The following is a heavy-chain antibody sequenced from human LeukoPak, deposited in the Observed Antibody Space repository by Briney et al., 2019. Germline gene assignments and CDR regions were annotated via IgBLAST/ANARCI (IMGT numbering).Heavy chain of an antibody. Sequence: PGGSLRLSCAASGFTFSSYWMSWVRQAPGKGLEWVANIKQDGSEKYYVDSVKGRFTISRDNAKNSLYLQMNSLRAEDTAVYYCARIRPGSTDAFDIWGQGTMVTVSS. V-gene: IGHV3-7*01. CDR1: GFTFSSYW. CDR2: IKQDGSEK. J-gene: IGHJ3*02. CDR3: ARIRPGSTDAFDI. D-gene: IGHD6-13*01.